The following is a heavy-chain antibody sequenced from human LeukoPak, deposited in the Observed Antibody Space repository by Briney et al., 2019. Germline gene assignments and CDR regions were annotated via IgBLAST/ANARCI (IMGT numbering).Heavy chain of an antibody. Sequence: GGSLRLSCAASGFTVSSNYMSWVRQAPGKGLEWVANIKQDGSEKYYVDSVKGRFTISRDNAKNSLYLQMNSLRAEDTAVYYCATAANTERIKHSSKQEQQLVPDYWGQGTLVTVSS. CDR1: GFTVSSNY. V-gene: IGHV3-7*01. D-gene: IGHD6-13*01. J-gene: IGHJ4*02. CDR2: IKQDGSEK. CDR3: ATAANTERIKHSSKQEQQLVPDY.